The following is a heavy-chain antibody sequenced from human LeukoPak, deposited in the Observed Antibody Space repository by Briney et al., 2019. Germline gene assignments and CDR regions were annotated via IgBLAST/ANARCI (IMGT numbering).Heavy chain of an antibody. CDR3: ATEMTSVVPDY. Sequence: GASVKVSCKAFGHTLSELTMHWVRQAPGKGLEWMGGFDPENDERMYAGKFRGRVTMTEDISTDTAYMELSSLRSEDTAVYFCATEMTSVVPDYWGQGTLVTVSS. CDR1: GHTLSELT. CDR2: FDPENDER. J-gene: IGHJ4*02. V-gene: IGHV1-24*01.